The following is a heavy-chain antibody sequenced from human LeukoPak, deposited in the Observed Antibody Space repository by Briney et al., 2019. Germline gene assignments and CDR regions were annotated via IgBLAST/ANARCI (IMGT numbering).Heavy chain of an antibody. CDR3: ARSHRTIFGVVITQGGAFDI. D-gene: IGHD3-3*01. J-gene: IGHJ3*02. CDR1: GYSISSGYY. Sequence: PSETLSLTCTVSGYSISSGYYWGWIRQPPGKGLEWIGSIYHSGSTYYNPSLKSRVTISVDTSKNQFSLKLSSVTAADTAVYYCARSHRTIFGVVITQGGAFDIWGQGTMVTVSS. V-gene: IGHV4-38-2*02. CDR2: IYHSGST.